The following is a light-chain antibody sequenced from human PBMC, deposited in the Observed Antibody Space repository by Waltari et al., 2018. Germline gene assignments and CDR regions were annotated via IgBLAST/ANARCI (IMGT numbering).Light chain of an antibody. CDR2: DAS. J-gene: IGKJ4*01. CDR3: QQYDTLPPS. CDR1: LDINNF. Sequence: DIQMTQSPSPLSASVGDRVTITCQATLDINNFLNWYQQKPGRAPSPLIYDASNLETGVTSRFSGSGSGTHFTLTISSLQTEDSATYCCQQYDTLPPSFGGGTKVEI. V-gene: IGKV1-33*01.